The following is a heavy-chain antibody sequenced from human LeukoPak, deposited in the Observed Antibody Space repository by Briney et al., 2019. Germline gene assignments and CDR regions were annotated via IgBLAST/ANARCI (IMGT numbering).Heavy chain of an antibody. CDR2: ISSSGGAI. D-gene: IGHD4-11*01. CDR3: ARETSTAEYYFDY. CDR1: GFSLKTYG. Sequence: GGSLRLSCAVSGFSLKTYGMNWVRQAPGKGLEWIAQISSSGGAIYYADSVKGRFTISRDNAENSLYLQTNSLGAEDTAVYYCARETSTAEYYFDYWGRGTLVTVSS. J-gene: IGHJ4*02. V-gene: IGHV3-48*04.